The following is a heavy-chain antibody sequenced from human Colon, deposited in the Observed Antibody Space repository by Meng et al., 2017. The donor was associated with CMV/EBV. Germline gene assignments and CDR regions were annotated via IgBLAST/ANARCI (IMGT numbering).Heavy chain of an antibody. CDR1: GFTFSYYS. CDR2: ISGNTHYK. Sequence: GESLKISCAASGFTFSYYSMNWVRQAPGKGLEWVASISGNTHYKYYTDSVKGRFTLSRDTSRNTVNLEMNNLRGEDAAVYYCAREPGHCSSTSCYTEGYYFDTWGQGTMVTVSS. CDR3: AREPGHCSSTSCYTEGYYFDT. D-gene: IGHD2-2*02. J-gene: IGHJ4*02. V-gene: IGHV3-21*01.